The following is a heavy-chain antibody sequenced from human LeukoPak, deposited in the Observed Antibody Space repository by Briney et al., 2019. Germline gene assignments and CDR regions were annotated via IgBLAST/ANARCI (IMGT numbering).Heavy chain of an antibody. CDR1: GFTFSSYA. CDR3: ASPTRRDGCNLDY. D-gene: IGHD5-24*01. V-gene: IGHV3-30-3*01. J-gene: IGHJ4*02. CDR2: ISYDGSNK. Sequence: GRSLRLSCAASGFTFSSYAMHWVRQAPGKGLEWVAVISYDGSNKYYADSVKGRFTISRDNSKNTLYLQMNSLRAEDTAVYYCASPTRRDGCNLDYWGQGTLVTVSS.